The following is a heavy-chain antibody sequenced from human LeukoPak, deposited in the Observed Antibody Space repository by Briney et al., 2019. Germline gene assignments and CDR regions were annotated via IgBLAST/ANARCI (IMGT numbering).Heavy chain of an antibody. Sequence: KTSETLSLTCAVYGGSFSGYYWSWIRQPPGKGLEWIGEINHSGSTNYNPSLKSRVTISVDTSKNQFSLKLSSVTAADTAVYYCATARPGISGFDYWGQGTLVTVSS. CDR1: GGSFSGYY. D-gene: IGHD3-10*01. V-gene: IGHV4-34*01. J-gene: IGHJ4*02. CDR3: ATARPGISGFDY. CDR2: INHSGST.